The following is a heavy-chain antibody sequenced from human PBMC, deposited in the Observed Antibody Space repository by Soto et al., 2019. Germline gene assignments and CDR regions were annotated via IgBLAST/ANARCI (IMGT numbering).Heavy chain of an antibody. CDR3: ARGGFSGSGSFIQGDY. Sequence: EVQLVESGGGLVQPGGSLRLSCAASGFTFSSYWMHWVRQAPGKGLVWVSRIKSDGSNINYADSVKGRFTISRDNAKNTLYLQMNSLRAEVTAIYYCARGGFSGSGSFIQGDYWGQGTLVTVSS. J-gene: IGHJ4*02. D-gene: IGHD3-10*01. CDR1: GFTFSSYW. V-gene: IGHV3-74*01. CDR2: IKSDGSNI.